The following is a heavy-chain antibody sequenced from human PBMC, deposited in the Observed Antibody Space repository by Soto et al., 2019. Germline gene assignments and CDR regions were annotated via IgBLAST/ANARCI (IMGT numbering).Heavy chain of an antibody. CDR1: GESFNGYY. CDR3: ARGKRGSSWYRGEEKYYYYGMDV. D-gene: IGHD6-13*01. Sequence: LSLTCTAYGESFNGYYWSWIRQPPGKGLEWIGEIHHSGSTNYNPSLKSRVTFSIDTSKRQFSLKVRSVTAADTAVYYCARGKRGSSWYRGEEKYYYYGMDVWGQGTPVTVSS. CDR2: IHHSGST. J-gene: IGHJ6*02. V-gene: IGHV4-34*01.